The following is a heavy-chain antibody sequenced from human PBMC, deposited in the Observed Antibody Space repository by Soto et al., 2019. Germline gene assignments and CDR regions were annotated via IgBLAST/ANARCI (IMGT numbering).Heavy chain of an antibody. D-gene: IGHD3-22*01. J-gene: IGHJ4*02. V-gene: IGHV3-53*01. CDR3: ASPSYYYDSSGYVY. CDR1: GFTVSGNY. CDR2: IYSGGST. Sequence: PGGSLRLSCAASGFTVSGNYMSWVRQAPGKGLEWVSVIYSGGSTYYADSVKGRFTISRDNSKNTLYLQMNSLRAEDTAVYYCASPSYYYDSSGYVYWGQGTLVTVSS.